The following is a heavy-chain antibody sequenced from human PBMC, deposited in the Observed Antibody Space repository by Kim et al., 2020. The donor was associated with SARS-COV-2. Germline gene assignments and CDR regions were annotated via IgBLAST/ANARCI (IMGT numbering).Heavy chain of an antibody. D-gene: IGHD6-13*01. CDR3: ARLGSSSWNFDY. Sequence: YYVDSVKGRFTISRDNAKNSLYLQMNSRRAEDTAVYYCARLGSSSWNFDYWGQGTLVTVSS. V-gene: IGHV3-7*04. J-gene: IGHJ4*02.